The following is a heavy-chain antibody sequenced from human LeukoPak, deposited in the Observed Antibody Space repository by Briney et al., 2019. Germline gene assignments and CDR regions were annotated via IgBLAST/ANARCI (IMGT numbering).Heavy chain of an antibody. V-gene: IGHV3-30*18. D-gene: IGHD2-2*01. Sequence: GGSLRLSFAASGFTFSSYGMHWVRQAPGKGLEWVAVISYDGSNKYYADSVKGRFTISRDNSKNTLYLQMNSLRAEDTAVYYCAKFGLCSSTSCYGAQDYWGQGTLVTVSS. CDR3: AKFGLCSSTSCYGAQDY. J-gene: IGHJ4*02. CDR2: ISYDGSNK. CDR1: GFTFSSYG.